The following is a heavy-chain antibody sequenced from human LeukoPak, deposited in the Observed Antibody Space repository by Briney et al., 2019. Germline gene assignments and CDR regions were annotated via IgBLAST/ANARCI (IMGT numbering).Heavy chain of an antibody. D-gene: IGHD1-26*01. CDR3: ARVGQGEWFFDL. CDR1: GFIFSSFG. Sequence: GGSLRLSCAASGFIFSSFGMNWVRQAPGKGLEWVSSVSSSSSYTYYADSLKGRFTISRDNAMNTLYLQMNSLGAEDSAVYYCARVGQGEWFFDLWGRGTLVTVSS. CDR2: VSSSSSYT. J-gene: IGHJ2*01. V-gene: IGHV3-21*01.